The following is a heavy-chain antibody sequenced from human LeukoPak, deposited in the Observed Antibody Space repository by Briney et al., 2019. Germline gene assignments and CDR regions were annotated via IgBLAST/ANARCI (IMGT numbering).Heavy chain of an antibody. V-gene: IGHV3-48*03. CDR1: GFTFSNYE. J-gene: IGHJ4*02. D-gene: IGHD2-8*01. CDR2: ISSSGINI. Sequence: GGSLRLSCVASGFTFSNYEMTWVRQAPGKGLEWVSYISSSGINIYYADSVKGRFTVSRDNAKNSLYLQMNSLRAEDTAVYYCATYRSCANGVCYRFDQWGQGTLVTVSS. CDR3: ATYRSCANGVCYRFDQ.